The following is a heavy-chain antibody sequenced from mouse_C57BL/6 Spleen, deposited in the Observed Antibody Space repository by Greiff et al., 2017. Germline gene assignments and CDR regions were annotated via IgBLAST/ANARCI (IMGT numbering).Heavy chain of an antibody. CDR1: GYTFTSYW. V-gene: IGHV1-52*01. CDR2: IDPSDSET. Sequence: QVQLKQPGAELVRPGSSVKLSCKASGYTFTSYWMHWVKQRPIQGLEWIGNIDPSDSETHYNQKFKDKATLTVDKSSSPASMQLRSMTSAYSAFYFYARAGYCVSSLGFDYWGQGTTLTVSS. D-gene: IGHD1-1*01. CDR3: ARAGYCVSSLGFDY. J-gene: IGHJ2*01.